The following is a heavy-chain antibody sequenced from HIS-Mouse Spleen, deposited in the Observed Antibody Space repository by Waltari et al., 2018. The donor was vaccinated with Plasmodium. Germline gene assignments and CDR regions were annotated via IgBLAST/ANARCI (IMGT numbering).Heavy chain of an antibody. J-gene: IGHJ2*01. D-gene: IGHD3-3*01. CDR2: INHSGST. Sequence: QVQLQQWGAGLLKPSETLSLTCAVYGGSFSGYYWSWIRQPQGKGLEWIGEINHSGSTNYNPSRKSRVTRSVDTSKNQFSLKLSSVTAADTAVYYCARVTSSGVYWYFDLWGRGTLVTVSS. CDR3: ARVTSSGVYWYFDL. V-gene: IGHV4-34*01. CDR1: GGSFSGYY.